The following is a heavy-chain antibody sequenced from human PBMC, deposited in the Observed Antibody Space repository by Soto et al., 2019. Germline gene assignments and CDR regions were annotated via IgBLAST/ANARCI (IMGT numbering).Heavy chain of an antibody. D-gene: IGHD5-12*01. CDR2: IIPIFGTA. J-gene: IGHJ4*02. CDR1: GGTFSSYA. Sequence: ASVKVSRKASGGTFSSYAISRLRQAPGQGHEWMGGIIPIFGTANYAQKFQGTVTITAHESTSTAYMEPRSQRSEDTAGHFCARDRATSGYGFPIDYWCQGSLVSVSS. CDR3: ARDRATSGYGFPIDY. V-gene: IGHV1-69*13.